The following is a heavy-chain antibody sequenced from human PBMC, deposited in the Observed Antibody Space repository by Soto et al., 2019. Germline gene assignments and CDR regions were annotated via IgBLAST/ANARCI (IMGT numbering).Heavy chain of an antibody. CDR1: GYTFTSYA. D-gene: IGHD6-19*01. CDR2: INAGNGNT. CDR3: ARAATDGSGWTTYDY. V-gene: IGHV1-3*05. Sequence: QVQLVQSGAEEKKPGASVKVSCKASGYTFTSYAMHWVRQAPGQRLEWMGWINAGNGNTKYSQKFQGRVTITRDTSASTAYMELSSMRSEDTAVYYCARAATDGSGWTTYDYWGQGTLVTVSS. J-gene: IGHJ4*02.